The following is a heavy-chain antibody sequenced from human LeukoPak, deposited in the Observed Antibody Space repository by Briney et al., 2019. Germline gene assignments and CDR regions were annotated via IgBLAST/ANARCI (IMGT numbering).Heavy chain of an antibody. V-gene: IGHV4-34*01. Sequence: SETLSLTCAVYGXSFSGYYWSWIRQPPGKGLEWIGEINHSGSTNYNPSLKSRVTISVDTSKNQFSLKLSSVTAADTAVYYCARAFTIFGVVIRYYFDYWGQGTLVTVSS. J-gene: IGHJ4*02. D-gene: IGHD3-3*01. CDR1: GXSFSGYY. CDR2: INHSGST. CDR3: ARAFTIFGVVIRYYFDY.